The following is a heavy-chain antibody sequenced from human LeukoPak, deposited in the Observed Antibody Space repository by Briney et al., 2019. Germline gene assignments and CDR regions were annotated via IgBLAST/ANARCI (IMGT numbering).Heavy chain of an antibody. CDR1: GGTFSSYA. Sequence: SVKVSCKASGGTFSSYAISWVRQAPGQGLEWMGGIIPIFGTANYAQKFQGRVTITADKSTSTAYMELSSLRSEDTAVYYCARDGMQLWLRGYFDLWGRGTLVTVSS. V-gene: IGHV1-69*06. CDR3: ARDGMQLWLRGYFDL. CDR2: IIPIFGTA. J-gene: IGHJ2*01. D-gene: IGHD5-18*01.